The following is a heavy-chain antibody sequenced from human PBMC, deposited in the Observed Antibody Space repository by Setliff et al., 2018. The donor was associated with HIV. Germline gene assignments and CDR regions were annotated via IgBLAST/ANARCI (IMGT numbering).Heavy chain of an antibody. CDR3: ARSSTLPWELPYFDY. D-gene: IGHD1-26*01. Sequence: GGSLRLSCEASGFTFSSYSINWVRQVPGQGLVWVSRINVDGSSISYADSVKGRFTISRDNAKNTLFLQMNSLRAEDTAVYYCARSSTLPWELPYFDYWGQGTLVTVSS. J-gene: IGHJ4*02. V-gene: IGHV3-74*01. CDR2: INVDGSSI. CDR1: GFTFSSYS.